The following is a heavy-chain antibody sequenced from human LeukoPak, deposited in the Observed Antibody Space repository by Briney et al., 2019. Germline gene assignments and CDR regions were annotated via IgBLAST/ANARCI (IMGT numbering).Heavy chain of an antibody. CDR3: ARVSGNIQIWPQPFGDGMDV. CDR2: TSRSGRST. Sequence: PGGSLRLSCAASRFTSSSYVMGWVRQAPGKGLECVSATSRSGRSTYYADSVKGRFTISREDSKNTLYLQMNILRAEDTAIYYCARVSGNIQIWPQPFGDGMDVWGQGTTVTVSS. CDR1: RFTSSSYV. V-gene: IGHV3-23*01. D-gene: IGHD3-10*01. J-gene: IGHJ6*02.